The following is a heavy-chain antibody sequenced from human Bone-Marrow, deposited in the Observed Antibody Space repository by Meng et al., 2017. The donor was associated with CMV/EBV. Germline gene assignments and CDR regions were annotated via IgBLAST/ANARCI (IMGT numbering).Heavy chain of an antibody. CDR1: RYTFTGYY. D-gene: IGHD3-16*01. CDR3: APEVADTHYFDY. J-gene: IGHJ4*02. CDR2: INANRGGT. V-gene: IGHV1-2*02. Sequence: ASVKVSCKASRYTFTGYYIHWVRQAPGQGLEWMGWINANRGGTSCAQKFQGRVTMTRDTSISTAYMELSRLTSDDTAVYYCAPEVADTHYFDYWGQGTLVTVSS.